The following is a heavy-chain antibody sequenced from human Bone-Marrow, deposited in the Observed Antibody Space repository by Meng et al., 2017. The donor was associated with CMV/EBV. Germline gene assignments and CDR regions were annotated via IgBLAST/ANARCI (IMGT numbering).Heavy chain of an antibody. D-gene: IGHD3-3*01. CDR1: GGTFSSYA. CDR3: ARARVYRDTIFGVVIIGETYYYGMDV. Sequence: SVKVSCKASGGTFSSYAISWVRQAPGQGLEWMGGIIPIFGTANYAQKFQGRVTITTDESTSTAYMELSSLRSEDTAVYYCARARVYRDTIFGVVIIGETYYYGMDVWGQGTTVTVSS. CDR2: IIPIFGTA. J-gene: IGHJ6*01. V-gene: IGHV1-69*05.